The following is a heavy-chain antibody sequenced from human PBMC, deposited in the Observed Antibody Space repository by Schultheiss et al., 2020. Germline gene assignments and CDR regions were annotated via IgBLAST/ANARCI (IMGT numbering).Heavy chain of an antibody. CDR3: ARRGDYYDSSGFPSNAFDI. V-gene: IGHV4-4*07. CDR2: IYTSGST. J-gene: IGHJ3*02. CDR1: GGSISSYY. Sequence: SETLSLTCTVSGGSISSYYWSWIRQPAGKGLEWIGRIYTSGSTNYNPSLKSRVTMSVDTSKNQFSLKLSSVTAADTAVYYCARRGDYYDSSGFPSNAFDIWGQGTMVTVSS. D-gene: IGHD3-22*01.